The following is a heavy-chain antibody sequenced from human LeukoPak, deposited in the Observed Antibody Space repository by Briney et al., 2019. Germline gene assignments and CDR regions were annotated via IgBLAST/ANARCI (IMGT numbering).Heavy chain of an antibody. CDR2: IIPIFGTA. D-gene: IGHD3-22*01. V-gene: IGHV1-69*05. Sequence: SVKVSCKASGGTFSSYAISWVRPAPGQGLEWMGGIIPIFGTANYAQKFQGRVTITTDESTSTAYMELSSLRSEDTAVYYCARGDYYDSSGYDTPNDAFDIWGQGTMVTVSS. CDR3: ARGDYYDSSGYDTPNDAFDI. CDR1: GGTFSSYA. J-gene: IGHJ3*02.